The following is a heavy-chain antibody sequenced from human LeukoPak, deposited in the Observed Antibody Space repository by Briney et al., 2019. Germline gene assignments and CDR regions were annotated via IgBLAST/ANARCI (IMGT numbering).Heavy chain of an antibody. CDR3: ARAWEVRGVIIVDGMDV. J-gene: IGHJ6*02. Sequence: GGSLRLSCAASGFTFSSYAMSWVRQAPGKGLEWVSAISDSGGSTYYADSVKGRFSISRDNSKNTLYLQMNSLRAEDTAVYYCARAWEVRGVIIVDGMDVWGQGTTVTVSS. V-gene: IGHV3-23*01. CDR2: ISDSGGST. CDR1: GFTFSSYA. D-gene: IGHD3-10*01.